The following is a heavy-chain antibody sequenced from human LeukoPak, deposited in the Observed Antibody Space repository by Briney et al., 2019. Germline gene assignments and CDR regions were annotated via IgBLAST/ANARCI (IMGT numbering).Heavy chain of an antibody. CDR1: GGSISSYY. D-gene: IGHD3-9*01. CDR3: ARELRYVSWVNTFDI. V-gene: IGHV4-59*01. J-gene: IGHJ3*02. CDR2: IYYSGST. Sequence: SETLSLTCTVSGGSISSYYWSWIRQPPGKGLEWIGYIYYSGSTNYNPSLKSRVTISVDTSKNQFSLKLSSVTAADTAVYYCARELRYVSWVNTFDIWGQGTMVTVSS.